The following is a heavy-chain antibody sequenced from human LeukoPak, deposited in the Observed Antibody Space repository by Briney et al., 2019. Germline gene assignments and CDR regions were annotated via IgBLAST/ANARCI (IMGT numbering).Heavy chain of an antibody. J-gene: IGHJ6*04. V-gene: IGHV3-74*01. CDR2: INSDGSST. D-gene: IGHD3-16*02. CDR1: GFTFSSYW. CDR3: AREGEYDYVWGSYRKDYYYYGMDV. Sequence: GSLRLSCAASGFTFSSYWMHWVRQAPGKGLVWVSRINSDGSSTSYADSVKGRFTISRDNAKNTLYLQMNSLRAEDTAVYYCAREGEYDYVWGSYRKDYYYYGMDVWGKGTTVTVSS.